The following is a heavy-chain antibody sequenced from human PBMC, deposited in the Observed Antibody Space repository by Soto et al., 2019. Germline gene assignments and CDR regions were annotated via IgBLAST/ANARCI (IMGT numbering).Heavy chain of an antibody. CDR1: GFTFSSYA. CDR3: ARDAGIAVAGTWGCYYYGMDV. D-gene: IGHD6-19*01. V-gene: IGHV3-30-3*01. Sequence: PGGSLRLSCAASGFTFSSYAMHWVRQAPGKGLEWVAVISYDGSNKYYADSVKGRFTISRDNSKNTLYLQMNSLRAEDTAVYYCARDAGIAVAGTWGCYYYGMDVWGQGTPVTVSS. J-gene: IGHJ6*02. CDR2: ISYDGSNK.